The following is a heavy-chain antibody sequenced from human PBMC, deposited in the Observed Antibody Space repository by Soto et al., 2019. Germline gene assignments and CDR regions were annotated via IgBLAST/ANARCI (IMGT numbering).Heavy chain of an antibody. CDR3: AGSSPLFY. D-gene: IGHD6-13*01. CDR2: IYSGGST. CDR1: DFTVSSNY. Sequence: GGSLRLSCAASDFTVSSNYMSWVRQAPGKGLEWVSIIYSGGSTYYADSVKGRFTISRHNSKNTLYLQMNSLRAEDTAVYYCAGSSPLFYWAQGTLVPVSS. V-gene: IGHV3-53*04. J-gene: IGHJ4*02.